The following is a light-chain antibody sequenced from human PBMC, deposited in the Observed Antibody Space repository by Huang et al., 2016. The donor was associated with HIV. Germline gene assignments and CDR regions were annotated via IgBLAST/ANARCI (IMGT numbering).Light chain of an antibody. V-gene: IGKV1-5*03. CDR3: QQYYSFST. Sequence: DIQMTQSPSTLSAFVGDRVTITCRASQSINNWLAWYQQKPGRAPKVLIYKTSNLESGVPFRFSGSGSGTEFTLTINSLHPDDFATYYCQQYYSFSTFGQGTKVEIK. CDR2: KTS. J-gene: IGKJ1*01. CDR1: QSINNW.